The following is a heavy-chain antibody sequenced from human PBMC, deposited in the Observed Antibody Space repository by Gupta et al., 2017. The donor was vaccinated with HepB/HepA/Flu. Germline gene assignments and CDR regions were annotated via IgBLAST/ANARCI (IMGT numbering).Heavy chain of an antibody. CDR3: ARSLAVDS. CDR2: INKDGSAK. J-gene: IGHJ5*01. V-gene: IGHV3-7*01. Sequence: EVQLVESGGSLVQSGGSLRVSCAASGFIFSDSSMTWVRQAPGKGLKWVARINKDGSAKDYVDSVRGRLTSSRDNARNSVDLKMKSLRADDSAVDDCARSLAVDSGGQGTMVTVSS. CDR1: GFIFSDSS.